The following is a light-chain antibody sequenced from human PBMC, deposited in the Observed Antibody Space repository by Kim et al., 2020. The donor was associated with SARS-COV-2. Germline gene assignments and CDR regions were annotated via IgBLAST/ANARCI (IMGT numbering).Light chain of an antibody. CDR1: KLGDKY. V-gene: IGLV3-1*01. J-gene: IGLJ2*01. CDR3: QAWDCSIVV. Sequence: SYELTQPPSVSVSPGQTASITCSGDKLGDKYACWYQQKPGQSPVLVIYQDSMRPSGIPERFSGSNSGNTATLTISGTQAMDEADYYCQAWDCSIVVFGGGTQLTVL. CDR2: QDS.